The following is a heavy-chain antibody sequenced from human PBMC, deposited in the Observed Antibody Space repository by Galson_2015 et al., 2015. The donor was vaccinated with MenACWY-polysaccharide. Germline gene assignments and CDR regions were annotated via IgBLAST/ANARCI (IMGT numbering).Heavy chain of an antibody. Sequence: PALVKPTQTLTLTCTFSGFSLSTSGVGVGWIRQPPGKALEWLALIYWDDDKRYSPSLKSGLTITKDTSKNQVVLTMTNMDPVDTATYYCAHVGGDTAMAHPDYWGQGTLVTVSS. CDR2: IYWDDDK. CDR3: AHVGGDTAMAHPDY. CDR1: GFSLSTSGVG. V-gene: IGHV2-5*02. D-gene: IGHD5-18*01. J-gene: IGHJ4*02.